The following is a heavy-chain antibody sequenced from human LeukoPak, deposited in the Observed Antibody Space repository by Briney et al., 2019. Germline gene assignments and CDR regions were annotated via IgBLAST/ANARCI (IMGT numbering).Heavy chain of an antibody. Sequence: GASVKVSCKTSGYTFIDYYMHWVRQAPGQGLEWMGWINPNSGGTNYAQKFQGRVTMTRDTSISTAYMELSRLRSDDTAVYYCARGRRVGITIFGVVPLWDYWGQGTLVTVSS. CDR2: INPNSGGT. J-gene: IGHJ4*02. CDR3: ARGRRVGITIFGVVPLWDY. V-gene: IGHV1-2*02. D-gene: IGHD3-3*01. CDR1: GYTFIDYY.